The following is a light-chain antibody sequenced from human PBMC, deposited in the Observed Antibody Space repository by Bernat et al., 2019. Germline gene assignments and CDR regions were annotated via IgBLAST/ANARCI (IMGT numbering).Light chain of an antibody. Sequence: QSALTQPPSASGSPGQSITISCTGSSSDVGAYSSVSWYQQHPGKAPKLIIYEVTRRPSGVPDRFSGSKSGNTASLTVSGLQAEDEAIYYCGSYAGDHNGVFGGETKLTVL. J-gene: IGLJ3*02. CDR3: GSYAGDHNGV. CDR2: EVT. V-gene: IGLV2-8*01. CDR1: SSDVGAYSS.